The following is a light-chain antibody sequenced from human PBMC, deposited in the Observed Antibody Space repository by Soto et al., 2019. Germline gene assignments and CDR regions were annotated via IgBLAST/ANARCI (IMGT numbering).Light chain of an antibody. CDR2: GAS. Sequence: EIVMTQSPATLSVPPGERATLSCRASQSVSSNLAWYQQKPGQAPRLLIYGASTRATGIPARFSGSGSGTEFALTIGSLQSEDFAVYYCQQYNNWPPITFGQGTRLEIK. J-gene: IGKJ5*01. V-gene: IGKV3-15*01. CDR3: QQYNNWPPIT. CDR1: QSVSSN.